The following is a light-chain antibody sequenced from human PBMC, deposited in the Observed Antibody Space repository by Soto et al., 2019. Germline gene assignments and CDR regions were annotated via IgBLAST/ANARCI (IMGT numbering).Light chain of an antibody. J-gene: IGKJ1*01. Sequence: DIQMPQSPSTLSTSIIDRVTIPCRASPSISSWLAWYQQKPGKAPRLLIYGASTLQSGVPSRFSGSGSGTEFTLTISSLQPDDFATYYCQQYNSYSPTWTFGQGSNADIK. CDR3: QQYNSYSPTWT. CDR1: PSISSW. V-gene: IGKV1-5*01. CDR2: GAS.